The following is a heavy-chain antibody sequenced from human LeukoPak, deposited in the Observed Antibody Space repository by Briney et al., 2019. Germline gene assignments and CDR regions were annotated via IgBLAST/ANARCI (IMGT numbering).Heavy chain of an antibody. CDR2: INHSGST. CDR1: GGSFSGYY. CDR3: ARLFPRYSSSWYGYHFDY. V-gene: IGHV4-34*01. J-gene: IGHJ4*02. Sequence: PSETLSLTCAVYGGSFSGYYWSWLRQPPGKGLEWIGEINHSGSTKYNPSLKSRVTISVDTSKNQFSLKLSSVTAADTAVYYCARLFPRYSSSWYGYHFDYWGQGTLVTVSS. D-gene: IGHD6-13*01.